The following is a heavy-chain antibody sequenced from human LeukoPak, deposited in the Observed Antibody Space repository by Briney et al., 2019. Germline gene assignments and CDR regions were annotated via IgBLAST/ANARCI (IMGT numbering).Heavy chain of an antibody. CDR2: IYQSGST. CDR1: GYSISSGYY. D-gene: IGHD3-10*01. V-gene: IGHV4-38-2*02. CDR3: ATWGPLLGLGELPTDY. J-gene: IGHJ4*02. Sequence: SETLSLTCTVSGYSISSGYYWGWIRQPPGQGLEWIGSIYQSGSTYYNPSLKSRVTISVDTSKNQFSLKLSSVTAADTAVYYCATWGPLLGLGELPTDYWGQGTLVTVSS.